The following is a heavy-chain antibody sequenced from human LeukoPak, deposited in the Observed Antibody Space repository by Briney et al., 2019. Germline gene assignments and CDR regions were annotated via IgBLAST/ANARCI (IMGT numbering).Heavy chain of an antibody. CDR3: AREAYCGGPSCFAVNYMDV. V-gene: IGHV3-7*01. CDR1: GSGFTFSEFW. Sequence: PGGSLRLSCVASGSGFTFSEFWMGWVRQAPGERLEWVANIKGDGSETYYVDSVKGRFTISRDIVKNSVYLQMNSLRADDTSMYRCAREAYCGGPSCFAVNYMDVWGKGTTVTVSS. J-gene: IGHJ6*03. CDR2: IKGDGSET. D-gene: IGHD2-2*01.